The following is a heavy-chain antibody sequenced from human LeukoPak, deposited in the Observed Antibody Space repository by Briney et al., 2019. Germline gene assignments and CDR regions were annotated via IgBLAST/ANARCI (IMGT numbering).Heavy chain of an antibody. CDR2: ISGSDSSN. CDR1: GFTFSSYA. Sequence: GGSLRLSCAASGFTFSSYAMSWVRQAPGKGLDWVSAISGSDSSNYYPYPVKGRFTISRDNAKNTLYLQMNSLRAEDTAVYYCAKDLWLPNDAFDIWVQGTMVTVSS. D-gene: IGHD2-21*01. CDR3: AKDLWLPNDAFDI. V-gene: IGHV3-23*01. J-gene: IGHJ3*02.